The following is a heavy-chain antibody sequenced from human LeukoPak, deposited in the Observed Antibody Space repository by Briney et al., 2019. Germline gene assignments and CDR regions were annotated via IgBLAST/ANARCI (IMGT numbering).Heavy chain of an antibody. CDR2: TSSNGGST. Sequence: GGSLRLSCSASGLTLSCYAMHWVRQAPGKGLEYLSVTSSNGGSTYHADSVKGRFNISRDNSKNTLCVQKSSLRAEDTAVYYCARERARALAYGMDVWGQGTTVTVSS. V-gene: IGHV3-64*05. J-gene: IGHJ6*02. CDR1: GLTLSCYA. CDR3: ARERARALAYGMDV.